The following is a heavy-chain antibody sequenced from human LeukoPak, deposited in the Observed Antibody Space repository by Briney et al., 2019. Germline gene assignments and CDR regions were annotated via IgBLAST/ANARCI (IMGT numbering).Heavy chain of an antibody. CDR1: GYFFTGFY. V-gene: IGHV1-2*06. CDR2: MNPSNGNT. J-gene: IGHJ5*02. Sequence: ASVKVSCKASGYFFTGFYIHWVRQAPGQGLEWMGRMNPSNGNTDFAQNFQGRVTMTRDTSITTAYMALSSLTSDDTAVYYCTRDLGGALAWFDPCGQGTLVTVSS. D-gene: IGHD2-21*01. CDR3: TRDLGGALAWFDP.